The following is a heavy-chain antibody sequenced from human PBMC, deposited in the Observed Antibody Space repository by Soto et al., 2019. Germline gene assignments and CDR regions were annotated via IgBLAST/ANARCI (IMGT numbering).Heavy chain of an antibody. CDR1: GFTFRSYA. D-gene: IGHD2-21*01. CDR3: ARRIPFGYGMDV. CDR2: ITSNGNYT. Sequence: EVQVVESGGGLVQPEGSLRLSCAASGFTFRSYAMHWVRQAPGKGLEYVSVITSNGNYTDYASSVKGRFTISRDNSKNTLYLQTGSLRAEDMAVYYCARRIPFGYGMDVWGQGTTVTVSS. V-gene: IGHV3-64*01. J-gene: IGHJ6*02.